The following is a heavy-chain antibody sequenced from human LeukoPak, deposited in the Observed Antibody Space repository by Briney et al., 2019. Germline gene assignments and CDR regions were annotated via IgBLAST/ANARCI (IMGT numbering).Heavy chain of an antibody. Sequence: GGSLRLSCAASGFIFTNYWMTWVRQAPGKGLEWVANIKQDGSEKYYVDSVKGRFTISRDNAKNSLYLQMNSLRAEDTAVYYCARERALLCFGEPSAFDYWGQGTLVTVSS. V-gene: IGHV3-7*01. CDR3: ARERALLCFGEPSAFDY. J-gene: IGHJ4*02. CDR2: IKQDGSEK. D-gene: IGHD3-10*01. CDR1: GFIFTNYW.